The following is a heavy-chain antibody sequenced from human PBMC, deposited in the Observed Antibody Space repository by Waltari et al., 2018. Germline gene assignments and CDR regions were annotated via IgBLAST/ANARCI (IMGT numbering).Heavy chain of an antibody. D-gene: IGHD3-10*01. CDR2: VSGDSVFI. V-gene: IGHV3-48*04. J-gene: IGHJ2*01. Sequence: EVQLVESGGGLVQPGGSLRLSCAASGMTFTTYSMNWVRQAPGKGLEWISYVSGDSVFIYYADSGRGRFTISRDNAQNSMYLQMNNLRADDTAVYYCAGIRRGFWFFDLWGRGTLVTVSS. CDR1: GMTFTTYS. CDR3: AGIRRGFWFFDL.